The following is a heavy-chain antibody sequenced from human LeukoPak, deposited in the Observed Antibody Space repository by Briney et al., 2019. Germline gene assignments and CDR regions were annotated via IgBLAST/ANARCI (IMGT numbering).Heavy chain of an antibody. J-gene: IGHJ4*02. D-gene: IGHD4-17*01. CDR2: IYYSGST. Sequence: SETLSLTCTVSGGSITSYYWSWIRQPPGQGLEYIGYIYYSGSTNYNPSLKSRVTISVDTSKNLFSLKLSSVTAADTAVYYCARMAPFGDYLHDYWGQGTLVTVSS. CDR1: GGSITSYY. V-gene: IGHV4-59*01. CDR3: ARMAPFGDYLHDY.